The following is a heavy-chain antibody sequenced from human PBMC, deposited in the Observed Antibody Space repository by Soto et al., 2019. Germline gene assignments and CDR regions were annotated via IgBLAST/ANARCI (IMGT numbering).Heavy chain of an antibody. CDR1: GFNFSNYG. V-gene: IGHV3-74*01. D-gene: IGHD3-16*01. J-gene: IGHJ3*02. CDR3: TRGSFGHAFDI. CDR2: VNNDGSGT. Sequence: GSMRLSCTASGFNFSNYGRHWVRQAPGKGLVWVSRVNNDGSGTIYADSVKGRFTVSRDNAKNTAFLQMNSLRVDDTAMYYCTRGSFGHAFDIWGQGTMVTVS.